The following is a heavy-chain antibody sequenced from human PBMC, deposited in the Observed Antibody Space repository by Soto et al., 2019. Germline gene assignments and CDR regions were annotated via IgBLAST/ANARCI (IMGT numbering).Heavy chain of an antibody. D-gene: IGHD1-26*01. V-gene: IGHV1-18*01. CDR1: GYTFTSYD. CDR3: ARDTSGSYDY. J-gene: IGHJ4*02. CDR2: ISGYNGNT. Sequence: ASVKVSCKASGYTFTSYDISWVRQAPGQGLEWMGWISGYNGNTNYAQKLQGRVTMTTDTSTSTAYMELRSPRSDDTAVYYCARDTSGSYDYWGQGTLVTVSS.